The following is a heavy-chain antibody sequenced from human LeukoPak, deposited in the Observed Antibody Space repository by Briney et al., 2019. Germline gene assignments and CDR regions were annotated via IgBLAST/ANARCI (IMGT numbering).Heavy chain of an antibody. CDR1: GYTFTSYG. CDR3: ARDLGSLLWFGELLYSYFDY. J-gene: IGHJ4*02. V-gene: IGHV1-18*01. Sequence: GASVKVSCKASGYTFTSYGISWVRQAPGQGLEWMGWISAYNGNTNYAQKLQGRVTMTTDTSTSTAYMEPRSLRSDDTAVYYCARDLGSLLWFGELLYSYFDYWGQGTLVTVSS. D-gene: IGHD3-10*01. CDR2: ISAYNGNT.